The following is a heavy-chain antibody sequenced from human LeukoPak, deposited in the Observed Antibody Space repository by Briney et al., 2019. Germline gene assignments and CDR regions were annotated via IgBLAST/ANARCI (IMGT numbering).Heavy chain of an antibody. J-gene: IGHJ4*02. CDR2: ISSSSSYI. Sequence: GGSLRLSCAASGFTFRGYSMNWVRQAPGKGLEWVSSISSSSSYIYYADSVKGRFTISRDNAKNSLYLQMNSLRAEDTAVYYCASVFSGEFDYWGQGTLATVSS. D-gene: IGHD3-10*01. V-gene: IGHV3-21*01. CDR3: ASVFSGEFDY. CDR1: GFTFRGYS.